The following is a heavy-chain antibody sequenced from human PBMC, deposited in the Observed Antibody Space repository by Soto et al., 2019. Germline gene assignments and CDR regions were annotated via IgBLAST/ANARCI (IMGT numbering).Heavy chain of an antibody. D-gene: IGHD6-13*01. V-gene: IGHV4-4*02. CDR1: GGSISSSNW. CDR2: IYHSGST. J-gene: IGHJ3*02. CDR3: ARDSRIAAAHDAFDI. Sequence: QVPLQESGPGLVKPSGTLSLTCAVSGGSISSSNWWSWVRQPPGKGLEWIGEIYHSGSTNYNPSLKSRVTISVDKSKNQFSLKLSSVTAAATAVYYCARDSRIAAAHDAFDIWCQGTMVTVAS.